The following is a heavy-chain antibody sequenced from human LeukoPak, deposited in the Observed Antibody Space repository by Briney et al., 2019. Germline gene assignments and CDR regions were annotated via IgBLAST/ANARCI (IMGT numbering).Heavy chain of an antibody. CDR2: ISSSGGST. J-gene: IGHJ4*02. V-gene: IGHV3-23*01. D-gene: IGHD6-6*01. Sequence: GGSLRLSCAASGFTFSSYAMTWVRQAPGKGLEWVSAISSSGGSTYYADSVKGRFTISRDNSKNTLYLQMNSLRAEDTAVYYCAKGTKREIPGAALDYWGQGTLVTVSS. CDR1: GFTFSSYA. CDR3: AKGTKREIPGAALDY.